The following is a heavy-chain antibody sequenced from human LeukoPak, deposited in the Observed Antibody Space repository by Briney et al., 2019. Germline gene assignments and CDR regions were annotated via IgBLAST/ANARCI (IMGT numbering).Heavy chain of an antibody. D-gene: IGHD3-9*01. V-gene: IGHV3-30*03. CDR2: ISYDGSNK. J-gene: IGHJ4*02. CDR3: ARDFGPNILTGYFFDH. CDR1: GFTFSSYG. Sequence: PGGSLRLSCAASGFTFSSYGMHWVRQAPGKGLEWVAVISYDGSNKYYADSVKGRFTISRDNSKNTLYLQMNSLRAEDTAVYYCARDFGPNILTGYFFDHWGQGTLVTVSS.